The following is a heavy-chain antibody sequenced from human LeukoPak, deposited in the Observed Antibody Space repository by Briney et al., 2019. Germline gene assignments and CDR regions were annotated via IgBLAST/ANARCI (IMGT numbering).Heavy chain of an antibody. J-gene: IGHJ4*02. CDR3: AGSPLYDFWNGYSYFDY. D-gene: IGHD3-3*01. CDR1: GFTFSSYS. Sequence: GGSLRLSCAASGFTFSSYSMNWVRQAPGKGLEWVSYISSSSSTIYYADSVKGRFTISRDNAKNSLYLQMNSLRAEDTAVYYCAGSPLYDFWNGYSYFDYWGQGTLVTVSS. V-gene: IGHV3-48*01. CDR2: ISSSSSTI.